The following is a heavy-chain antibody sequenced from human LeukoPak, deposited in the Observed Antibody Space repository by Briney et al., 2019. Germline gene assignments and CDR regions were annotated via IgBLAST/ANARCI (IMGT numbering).Heavy chain of an antibody. CDR3: ARAGYSSGWYSGSLS. J-gene: IGHJ5*02. CDR1: GFTFDDYA. CDR2: INFNSGSV. Sequence: PGGSLRLSCAASGFTFDDYAMHWVRQAPGKGLEWVSGINFNSGSVGYADSVKGRFTISRNNAKNSLYLQMNSLRAEDTAVYYCARAGYSSGWYSGSLSWGQGTLVTVSS. V-gene: IGHV3-9*01. D-gene: IGHD6-19*01.